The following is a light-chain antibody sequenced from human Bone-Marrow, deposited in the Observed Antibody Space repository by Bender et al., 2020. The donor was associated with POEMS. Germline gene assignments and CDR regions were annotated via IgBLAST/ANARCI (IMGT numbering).Light chain of an antibody. J-gene: IGLJ3*02. V-gene: IGLV2-23*01. CDR1: TSTLGNYDF. CDR3: CSYAGSSTWV. CDR2: EGI. Sequence: QSALTQPASVSGSPGQSITISCSGATSTLGNYDFVSWYQQHPGKAPKLIIYEGIKGPSGVSNRFSASKSANTASLTISGLQAEDEADYYCCSYAGSSTWVFGGGTKLTVL.